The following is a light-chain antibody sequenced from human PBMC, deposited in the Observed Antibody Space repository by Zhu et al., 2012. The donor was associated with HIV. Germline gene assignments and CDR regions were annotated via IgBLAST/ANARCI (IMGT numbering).Light chain of an antibody. J-gene: IGKJ2*01. Sequence: DIQMTQSPSSLSVSVGDRVTITCRASQTVGQYLHWYQQKSGKAPKLLIYGTSNLQSGVPSRFSGSGFGTDFTLTISSLQPEDFGIYYCLQSYTTPYTFGQGTNLEIE. CDR2: GTS. CDR3: LQSYTTPYT. V-gene: IGKV1-39*01. CDR1: QTVGQY.